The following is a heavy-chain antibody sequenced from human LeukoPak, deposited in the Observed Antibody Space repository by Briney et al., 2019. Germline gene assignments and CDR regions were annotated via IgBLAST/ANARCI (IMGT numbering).Heavy chain of an antibody. D-gene: IGHD5-18*01. CDR3: ARSSDSYALYGMDV. CDR1: GYTFTGYY. Sequence: GASVKVSCKASGYTFTGYYMHWVRQAPGQGLEWMGWINPNSGGTNYAQKFQGRVTMTRDTSISTAYMELSRLRSDDTAVYYCARSSDSYALYGMDVWGQGTTVTVSS. CDR2: INPNSGGT. J-gene: IGHJ6*02. V-gene: IGHV1-2*02.